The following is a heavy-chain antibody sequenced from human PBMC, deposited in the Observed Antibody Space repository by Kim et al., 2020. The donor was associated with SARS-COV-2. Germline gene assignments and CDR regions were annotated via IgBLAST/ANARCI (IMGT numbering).Heavy chain of an antibody. CDR3: ARRADLYYGSAFDY. D-gene: IGHD3-10*01. J-gene: IGHJ4*02. V-gene: IGHV1-3*01. Sequence: ASVKVSCKASGYTFTSYAMHWVRQAPGQRLEWMGWINAGNGNTKYSQKFQGRVTITRDTSASTAYMELSSLRSEDTAVYYCARRADLYYGSAFDYWGQGTLVTVSS. CDR1: GYTFTSYA. CDR2: INAGNGNT.